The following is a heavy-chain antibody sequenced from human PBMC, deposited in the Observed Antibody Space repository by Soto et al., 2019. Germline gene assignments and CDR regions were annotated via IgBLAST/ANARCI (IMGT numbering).Heavy chain of an antibody. D-gene: IGHD3-3*01. CDR3: ARFTYYDFWSGGGPFDC. Sequence: PVESLTISCKVSGYSFTSYWIGWVRQMPGKGLEWMGIIYPGDSDTRYSPSFQGQVTISADKSISTAYLQWRSLKASDTAMYYCARFTYYDFWSGGGPFDCWGQGTMVTVSS. J-gene: IGHJ4*02. CDR1: GYSFTSYW. V-gene: IGHV5-51*01. CDR2: IYPGDSDT.